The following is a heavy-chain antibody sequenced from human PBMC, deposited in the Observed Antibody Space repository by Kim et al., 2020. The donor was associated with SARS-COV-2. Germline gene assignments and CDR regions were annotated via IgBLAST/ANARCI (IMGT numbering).Heavy chain of an antibody. V-gene: IGHV4-59*08. D-gene: IGHD6-13*01. CDR2: IYYSGST. J-gene: IGHJ4*02. CDR1: GGSISSYY. Sequence: SETLSLTCTVSGGSISSYYWSWIRQPPGKGLDWIGYIYYSGSTNYNPSLKSRVTISVDTSKNQFSLKLSSVTAADTAMSYCSRIPDDSSSWHFDYWGQGTMVTVSS. CDR3: SRIPDDSSSWHFDY.